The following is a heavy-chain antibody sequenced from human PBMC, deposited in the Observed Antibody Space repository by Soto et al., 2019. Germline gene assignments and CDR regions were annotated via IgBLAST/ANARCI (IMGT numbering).Heavy chain of an antibody. Sequence: QLLLQESGPGLVKPSETLSLTCTVSGGSILDSTYYWAWIRQSPGKGLEWIGTIFYSGGTFYTPSLESRFTLSVDQSNSQFSRKLSSVTAADTAVYYCARQASGYYYGWFDPWGQGTLVTVSS. J-gene: IGHJ5*02. CDR3: ARQASGYYYGWFDP. CDR2: IFYSGGT. V-gene: IGHV4-39*01. CDR1: GGSILDSTYY. D-gene: IGHD3-22*01.